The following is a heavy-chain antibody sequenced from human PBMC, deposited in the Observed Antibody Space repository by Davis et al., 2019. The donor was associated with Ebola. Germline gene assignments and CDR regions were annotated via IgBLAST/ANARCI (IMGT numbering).Heavy chain of an antibody. D-gene: IGHD1-26*01. J-gene: IGHJ4*02. CDR3: ARGGGSSKRTMGY. CDR2: INPNSGGT. Sequence: ASVKVSCKASAYTFTSYGISWVRQAPGQGLEWMGWINPNSGGTNYAQKFQGWVTMTRDTSISTAYMELSRLRSDDTAVYYCARGGGSSKRTMGYWGQGTLVTVSS. CDR1: AYTFTSYG. V-gene: IGHV1-2*04.